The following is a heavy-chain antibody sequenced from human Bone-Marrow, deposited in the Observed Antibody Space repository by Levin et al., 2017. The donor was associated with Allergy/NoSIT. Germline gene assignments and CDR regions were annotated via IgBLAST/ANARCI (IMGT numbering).Heavy chain of an antibody. V-gene: IGHV3-21*06. J-gene: IGHJ6*02. Sequence: GGSLRLSCRGSGFDFNTHDMNWVRQAPGQGLEWVSSISGNSHYVYYADSVKGRFTISRDNAKNSMFLHMNSLRVEDTAVYYCARSQGRSGWSYYYYGMDVWGRGTTLTVSS. CDR2: ISGNSHYV. CDR3: ARSQGRSGWSYYYYGMDV. CDR1: GFDFNTHD. D-gene: IGHD6-19*01.